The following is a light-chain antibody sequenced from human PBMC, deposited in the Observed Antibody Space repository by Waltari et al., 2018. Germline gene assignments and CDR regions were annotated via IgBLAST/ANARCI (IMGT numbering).Light chain of an antibody. CDR3: QKYNSDPRT. J-gene: IGKJ4*01. CDR1: QGISNY. CDR2: SAS. Sequence: DIQMTQSPSSLSASVGDRVTITCRASQGISNYLAWYKQKPGKVPQLLIYSASTLQSGVSSRFSGSGSGTDFTLTISSLQPEDIATYYCQKYNSDPRTFGGGTKVEIK. V-gene: IGKV1-27*01.